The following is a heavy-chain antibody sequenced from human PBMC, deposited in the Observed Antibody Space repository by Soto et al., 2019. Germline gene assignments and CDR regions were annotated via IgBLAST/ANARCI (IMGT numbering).Heavy chain of an antibody. Sequence: QVQLQESGPGLVKPSQTLSLTCTVSGGSISSGGYYWSWIRQHPGKGLEWIGYIYYSGSTYYNPSLKSRVTISVDTSQNQFSLKLSSVTAAATAVYYCARGFRYSSGWYSHYFDYWGQGTLVTVSS. V-gene: IGHV4-31*03. J-gene: IGHJ4*02. D-gene: IGHD6-19*01. CDR1: GGSISSGGYY. CDR2: IYYSGST. CDR3: ARGFRYSSGWYSHYFDY.